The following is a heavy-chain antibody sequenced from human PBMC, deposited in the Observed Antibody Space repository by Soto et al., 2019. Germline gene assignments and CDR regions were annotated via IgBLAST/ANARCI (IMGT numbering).Heavy chain of an antibody. CDR2: IYTSGST. Sequence: SSETLSLTXTVSGGSISSYYWSWIRQPAGKGLEWIGRIYTSGSTNYNPSLKSRVTMSVDTSKNQFSLKLSSVTAADTAVYYCARSGPYCSSTSCYMGYYYYGMDVWGQGTTVTVSS. J-gene: IGHJ6*02. CDR1: GGSISSYY. V-gene: IGHV4-4*07. CDR3: ARSGPYCSSTSCYMGYYYYGMDV. D-gene: IGHD2-2*02.